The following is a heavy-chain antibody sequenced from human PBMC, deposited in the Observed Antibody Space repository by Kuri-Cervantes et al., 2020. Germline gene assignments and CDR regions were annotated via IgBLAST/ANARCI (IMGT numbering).Heavy chain of an antibody. CDR2: ISYSGST. CDR1: GGSISSSSYY. J-gene: IGHJ3*02. CDR3: ARSGLTYYGSGNDAFDI. Sequence: GSLRLSCTVSGGSISSSSYYWGWIRQPPGKGLEWIGSISYSGSTYYNPSLKSRVTISVDTSKNQFSLKLSSVTAADTAVYYCARSGLTYYGSGNDAFDIWGQGTMVTVSS. V-gene: IGHV4-39*07. D-gene: IGHD3-10*01.